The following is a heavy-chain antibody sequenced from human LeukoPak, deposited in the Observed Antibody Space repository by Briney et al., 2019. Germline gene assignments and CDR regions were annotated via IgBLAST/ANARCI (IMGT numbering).Heavy chain of an antibody. D-gene: IGHD3-22*01. Sequence: SETLSLTCTVSGGSISSSIYYWGWIRQPPGKGLEWIGSIHHSGTTYYNPSLKSRVTISVDTSMNQFSQKLSSVTAADTAVYHCARLVYDSRGYYFDYWGQGTLVTVSS. V-gene: IGHV4-39*01. J-gene: IGHJ4*02. CDR2: IHHSGTT. CDR3: ARLVYDSRGYYFDY. CDR1: GGSISSSIYY.